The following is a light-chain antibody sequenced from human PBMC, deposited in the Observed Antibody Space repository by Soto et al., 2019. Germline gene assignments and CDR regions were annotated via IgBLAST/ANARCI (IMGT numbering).Light chain of an antibody. V-gene: IGKV1-39*01. CDR3: QQSSSTPPA. J-gene: IGKJ5*01. CDR1: HNIGTY. CDR2: AAS. Sequence: DIQMTQSPSSLSASVGDRVTIACRASHNIGTYLNWYQQKPGRAPKLLIYAASTLESGVPSRFSGSGSGTDFTLTISSLQPEDLAIYYCQQSSSTPPAFGQGTRLEIK.